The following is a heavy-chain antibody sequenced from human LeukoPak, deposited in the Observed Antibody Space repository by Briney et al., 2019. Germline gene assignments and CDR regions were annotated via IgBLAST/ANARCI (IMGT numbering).Heavy chain of an antibody. Sequence: SETLSLTCTVSGGSISSYYWSWIRQPPGKGLEWIGYIYYSGSTYYNPSLKSRVTISVDTSKNQFSLKLSSVTAADTAVYYCAREASGSLDCWGQGTLVTVSS. V-gene: IGHV4-59*12. J-gene: IGHJ4*02. CDR3: AREASGSLDC. CDR1: GGSISSYY. CDR2: IYYSGST. D-gene: IGHD1-26*01.